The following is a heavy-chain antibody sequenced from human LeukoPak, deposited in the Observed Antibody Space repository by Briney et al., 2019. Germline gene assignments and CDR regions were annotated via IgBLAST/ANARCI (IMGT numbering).Heavy chain of an antibody. D-gene: IGHD3-10*01. J-gene: IGHJ4*02. Sequence: GGSLRLSCAASGFAVSSNYMNWVRQAPGKGLDLVSVLYPDGRTYYADSVKGRFTIFRDVFKNTLFLQMTSLRAEDTAVYYCAKAKGWYGEGYFDYWGQGTLVTVSS. V-gene: IGHV3-53*01. CDR2: LYPDGRT. CDR1: GFAVSSNY. CDR3: AKAKGWYGEGYFDY.